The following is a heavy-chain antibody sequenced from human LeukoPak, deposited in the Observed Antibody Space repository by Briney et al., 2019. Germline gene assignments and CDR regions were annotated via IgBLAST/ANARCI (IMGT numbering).Heavy chain of an antibody. J-gene: IGHJ4*02. Sequence: TLSLTCTVPGYSVSSGAHYWSWIRQYPGKGLEWIGQIFFTGRTDYNPSLKSRLTISIDTSKNQFSMELSSVSVADTATYFCARDRASGMDFWGQGTLVTVSS. D-gene: IGHD3-10*01. V-gene: IGHV4-31*03. CDR3: ARDRASGMDF. CDR1: GYSVSSGAHY. CDR2: IFFTGRT.